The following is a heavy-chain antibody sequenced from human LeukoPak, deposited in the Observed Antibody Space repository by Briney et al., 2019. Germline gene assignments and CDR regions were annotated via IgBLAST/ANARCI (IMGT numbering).Heavy chain of an antibody. D-gene: IGHD2-15*01. V-gene: IGHV3-23*01. J-gene: IGHJ4*02. Sequence: HPGGSLRLSCAASGFTFSSYAMSWVRQAPGKGLEWVSGISGSGGSTYYADSVKGRFTISRDNSKKTLYLQMNSLTAEDTAVYYCAKDSCSGGSCYGDYWGQGTLVTVSS. CDR3: AKDSCSGGSCYGDY. CDR1: GFTFSSYA. CDR2: ISGSGGST.